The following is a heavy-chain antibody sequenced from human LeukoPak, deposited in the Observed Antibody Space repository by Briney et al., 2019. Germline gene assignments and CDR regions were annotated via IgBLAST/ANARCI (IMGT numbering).Heavy chain of an antibody. Sequence: GGSLRLSCAASGFTFSSYAMHWVRQAPGKGLEWVAVISYDGSNKYYADSVKGRFTISRDNSKNTLYLQMNSLRAEDTAVYYCARDRDGSGRVGCMDVWGQGTTVTVSS. CDR3: ARDRDGSGRVGCMDV. CDR2: ISYDGSNK. D-gene: IGHD3-10*01. CDR1: GFTFSSYA. J-gene: IGHJ6*02. V-gene: IGHV3-30-3*01.